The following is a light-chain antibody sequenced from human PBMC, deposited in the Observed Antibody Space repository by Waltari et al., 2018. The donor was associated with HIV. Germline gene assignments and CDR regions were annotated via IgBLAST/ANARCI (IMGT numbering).Light chain of an antibody. J-gene: IGKJ3*01. CDR3: EQYGDSPFP. CDR1: QIVIHKY. V-gene: IGKV3-20*01. Sequence: TQSPDKLSLSPVNSATLYLRPSQIVIHKYLAWYQQKPGQAPRLPVYGASSRAAGIADRFSGSGSGTDFTLIISRVEPEDSAVFYCEQYGDSPFPVGPGTKVEIK. CDR2: GAS.